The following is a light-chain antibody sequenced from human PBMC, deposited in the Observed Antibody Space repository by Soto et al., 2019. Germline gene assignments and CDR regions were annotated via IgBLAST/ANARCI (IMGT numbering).Light chain of an antibody. J-gene: IGKJ5*01. CDR3: QQRHMWPIT. CDR1: QTIYSN. CDR2: RAS. V-gene: IGKV3-15*01. Sequence: IVMTQSPATLSVSPGERATLSCRAGQTIYSNVAWYQQRPGQAPRLLIYRASTRATGVPARFSGSGSGTDFTLTISSLEPEDSAVYYCQQRHMWPITFGQGTRLEIK.